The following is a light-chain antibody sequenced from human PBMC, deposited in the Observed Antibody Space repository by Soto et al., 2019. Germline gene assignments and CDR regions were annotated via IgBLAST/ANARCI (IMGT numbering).Light chain of an antibody. J-gene: IGLJ2*01. Sequence: QSALTQPRSASGSPGQSVTISCTGASSDVGGYSYVSWYQQHPGKAPKLMISEVSKRPSGVPDRFSGSKSGNTASLTVSGLQAEDEADYYCSSYGGSNNLVFGGGTKVTVL. V-gene: IGLV2-8*01. CDR1: SSDVGGYSY. CDR2: EVS. CDR3: SSYGGSNNLV.